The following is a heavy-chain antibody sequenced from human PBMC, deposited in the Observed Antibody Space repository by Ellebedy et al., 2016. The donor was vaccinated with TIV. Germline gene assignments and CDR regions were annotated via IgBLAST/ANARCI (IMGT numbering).Heavy chain of an antibody. V-gene: IGHV3-30*04. CDR2: VSFDGMFK. CDR1: GFSFEGYA. Sequence: GESLKISCVGSGFSFEGYAMHWVRQTPGRGLEWLASVSFDGMFKDFAASVRGRFNISRDNLKNTLYLQINGLRADDTAVYYCARPSRNLRLDPFDVWGQGTVVTVSS. CDR3: ARPSRNLRLDPFDV. D-gene: IGHD5/OR15-5a*01. J-gene: IGHJ3*01.